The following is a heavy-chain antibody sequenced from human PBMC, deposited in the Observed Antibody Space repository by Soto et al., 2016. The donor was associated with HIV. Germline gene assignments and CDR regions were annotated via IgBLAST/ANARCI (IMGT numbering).Heavy chain of an antibody. D-gene: IGHD2-15*01. CDR3: VRESRMVGSRNYFDF. J-gene: IGHJ4*02. Sequence: QVQLRESGPGLVKPSETLSLTCTVSGGSIKNYYWSWIRQSPERGLEWIGYIYNSGSTNYNPSLKSRVTIAVDMSKNQVSLKLSSVTAADTAVYYCVRESRMVGSRNYFDFWGQGTLVTVSS. CDR2: IYNSGST. V-gene: IGHV4-59*01. CDR1: GGSIKNYY.